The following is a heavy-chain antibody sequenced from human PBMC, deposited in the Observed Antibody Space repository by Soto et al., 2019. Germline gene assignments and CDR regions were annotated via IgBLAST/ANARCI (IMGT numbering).Heavy chain of an antibody. CDR3: ARDPKLDRDHAEYFQH. CDR1: GGTFSSYA. D-gene: IGHD6-13*01. J-gene: IGHJ1*01. CDR2: IIPIFGTA. V-gene: IGHV1-69*01. Sequence: QVQLVQSGAEVKKPGSSVKVSCKASGGTFSSYAISWVRQAPGQGLEWMGGIIPIFGTANYAQEFQGRVTITADESTSTAYMELSSLRSEDTAVYYCARDPKLDRDHAEYFQHWGQGTLVTVSS.